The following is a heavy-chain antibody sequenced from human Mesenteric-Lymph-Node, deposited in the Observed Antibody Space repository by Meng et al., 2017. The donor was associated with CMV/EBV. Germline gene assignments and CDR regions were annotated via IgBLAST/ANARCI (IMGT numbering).Heavy chain of an antibody. CDR1: GLTFSSYA. D-gene: IGHD3-22*01. J-gene: IGHJ4*02. CDR3: AKGSYDSSGYDY. CDR2: VSGSGGIT. Sequence: GESLKISCAASGLTFSSYAMSWVRQTPGKGLEWVSAVSGSGGITYYSDSVKGRFTISRDNSKNTLYLQMNSLRVEDTAVYYCAKGSYDSSGYDYWGQGTPVTVSS. V-gene: IGHV3-23*01.